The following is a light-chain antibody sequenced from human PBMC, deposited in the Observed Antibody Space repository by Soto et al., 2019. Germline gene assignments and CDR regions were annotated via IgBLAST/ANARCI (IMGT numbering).Light chain of an antibody. CDR3: QRYLNWLRSP. CDR2: DAS. V-gene: IGKV3-11*01. CDR1: QSVSSY. Sequence: EIVLTHSPATLSLSPGERATLSCRASQSVSSYLAWYQQKPGQAPRLLIYDASNRATGIPARFSGSGSGTDFTLTISCLEFEVFAVYDDQRYLNWLRSPCGGGPKVDIK. J-gene: IGKJ4*01.